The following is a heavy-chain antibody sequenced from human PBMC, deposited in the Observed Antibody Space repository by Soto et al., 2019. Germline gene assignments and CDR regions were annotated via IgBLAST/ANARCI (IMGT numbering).Heavy chain of an antibody. CDR1: GFTFTSSA. CDR3: AVHYGSGSYYYYGMDV. D-gene: IGHD3-10*01. V-gene: IGHV1-58*01. Sequence: SVKVSFKASGFTFTSSAVQWVRQARGQRLEWIGWIVVGSGNTNYAQKFQERVTITRDMSTSTAYMELSSLRSEDTAVYYCAVHYGSGSYYYYGMDVWGQGTTVTVSS. J-gene: IGHJ6*02. CDR2: IVVGSGNT.